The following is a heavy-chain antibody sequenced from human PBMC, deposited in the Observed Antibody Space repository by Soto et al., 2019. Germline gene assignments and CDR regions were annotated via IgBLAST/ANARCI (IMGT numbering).Heavy chain of an antibody. D-gene: IGHD5-12*01. V-gene: IGHV3-48*03. CDR1: GFIFSNYE. J-gene: IGHJ4*02. Sequence: GGSLRLSCAASGFIFSNYEMSWVRQAPGKGLEWVSYIDHSGTTIYYADSVKGRFTISRDNTKNSLFLQMNSLRAEDTAVYYCARGHIVATILDYWGQGTLVTVSS. CDR3: ARGHIVATILDY. CDR2: IDHSGTTI.